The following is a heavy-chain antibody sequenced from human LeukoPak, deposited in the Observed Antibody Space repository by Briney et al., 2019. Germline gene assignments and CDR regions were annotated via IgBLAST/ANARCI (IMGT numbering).Heavy chain of an antibody. Sequence: PSETLSLTCTVSGDSITSYYWNWIRQPPGKGLEWIGNIYYSGGTDYNPSLKSRVTISVDTSKNQISLRLSSVTAADTAVYHCARDKGPYWYFDPWGRGTLVTVSS. V-gene: IGHV4-59*01. J-gene: IGHJ2*01. CDR1: GDSITSYY. CDR2: IYYSGGT. CDR3: ARDKGPYWYFDP.